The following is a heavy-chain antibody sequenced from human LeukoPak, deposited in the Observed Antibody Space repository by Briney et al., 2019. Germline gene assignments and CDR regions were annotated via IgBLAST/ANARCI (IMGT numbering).Heavy chain of an antibody. CDR3: AREGYCSSTSCYLLDYYYYYMDV. V-gene: IGHV4-59*01. CDR1: GGSISSYY. CDR2: IYYSGST. J-gene: IGHJ6*03. Sequence: SETLSLTCTVSGGSISSYYWSWIRQPPGKGLEWIGYIYYSGSTNYNPSLKSRVTISVDTSKNQFSLKLSSVTAADTAVYYCAREGYCSSTSCYLLDYYYYYMDVWGKGTTVTVSS. D-gene: IGHD2-2*01.